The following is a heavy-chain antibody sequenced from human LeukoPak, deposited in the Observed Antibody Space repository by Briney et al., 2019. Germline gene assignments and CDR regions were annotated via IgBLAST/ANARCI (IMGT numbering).Heavy chain of an antibody. CDR2: IYYSGST. V-gene: IGHV4-59*08. J-gene: IGHJ4*02. CDR3: ARGSAWYFY. Sequence: SETLSLTCTVSGGSISSYYWSWIRQPPGKGLEWIGYIYYSGSTNYNPSLKSRVTISVDTSKNQFSLKLNSVTAADAAVYFCARGSAWYFYWGQGTLVTVSS. D-gene: IGHD6-19*01. CDR1: GGSISSYY.